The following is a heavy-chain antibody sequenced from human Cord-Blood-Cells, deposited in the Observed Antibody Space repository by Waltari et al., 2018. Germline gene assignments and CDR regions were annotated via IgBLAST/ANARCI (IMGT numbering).Heavy chain of an antibody. D-gene: IGHD4-17*01. CDR1: GGSFSGYY. CDR2: INHSGST. Sequence: QVQLQQWGAGLLKPSETLSLTCAVNGGSFSGYYWSWIRQPPGKGLEWIGEINHSGSTNYNPSLKSRVTISVDTSKNQFSLKLSSVTAADTAVYYCARRPHHGDYFDYWGQGTLVTVSS. V-gene: IGHV4-34*01. J-gene: IGHJ4*02. CDR3: ARRPHHGDYFDY.